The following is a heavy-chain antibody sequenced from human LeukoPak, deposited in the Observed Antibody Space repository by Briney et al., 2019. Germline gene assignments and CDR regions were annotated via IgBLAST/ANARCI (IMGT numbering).Heavy chain of an antibody. CDR1: GYTFTYYY. V-gene: IGHV1-2*04. D-gene: IGHD3-10*01. J-gene: IGHJ4*02. Sequence: ASVKVSCKASGYTFTYYYMHWVRQAPGQGLEWMGWINPNSGGANYAQKFQGWVTMTRDTSINTAYVELSRLKSDDTAVYYCARTQLVHTEFDSWGQGTLVTVSS. CDR3: ARTQLVHTEFDS. CDR2: INPNSGGA.